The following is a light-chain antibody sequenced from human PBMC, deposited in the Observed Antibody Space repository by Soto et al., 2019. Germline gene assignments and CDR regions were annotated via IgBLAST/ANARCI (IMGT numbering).Light chain of an antibody. CDR2: GAS. CDR1: QSVSSN. V-gene: IGKV3-15*01. Sequence: EIVLTQSPVTLSVTQGERATLSCRASQSVSSNLAWYQQKPGQAPRLLIYGASTRANGVPARFSGGGSGTEFTLTISSLQSEDFALYYCQQYRTFGQGTKVEIK. CDR3: QQYRT. J-gene: IGKJ1*01.